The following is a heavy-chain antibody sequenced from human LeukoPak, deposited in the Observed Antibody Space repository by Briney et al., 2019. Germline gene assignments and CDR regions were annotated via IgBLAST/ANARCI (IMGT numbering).Heavy chain of an antibody. CDR3: ANEIAAASGGMDV. V-gene: IGHV3-48*03. Sequence: PGGSLRLSCAASGYTFSSYEMNWVRQAPGKGLEWVSYISSSGSTIYYADSVKGRFTISRDNSKNTLYLQMNSLRAEDTAVYYCANEIAAASGGMDVWGQGTTVTVSS. CDR2: ISSSGSTI. J-gene: IGHJ6*02. D-gene: IGHD6-13*01. CDR1: GYTFSSYE.